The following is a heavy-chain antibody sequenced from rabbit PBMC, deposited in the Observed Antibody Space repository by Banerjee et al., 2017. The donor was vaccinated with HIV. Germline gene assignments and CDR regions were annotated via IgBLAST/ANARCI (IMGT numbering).Heavy chain of an antibody. CDR1: GFSFSSKYV. Sequence: QEHLEESGGDLVKPEGSLTLTCTASGFSFSSKYVMCWVRQAPGKGLEWIGCINTSSGTPVYASWAKGRFAIAKAPSSTVTLQMTSLTAADTATYFCARITDNSGMALWGQGTRVTVS. V-gene: IGHV1S45*01. CDR3: ARITDNSGMAL. D-gene: IGHD4-1*01. CDR2: INTSSGTP. J-gene: IGHJ4*01.